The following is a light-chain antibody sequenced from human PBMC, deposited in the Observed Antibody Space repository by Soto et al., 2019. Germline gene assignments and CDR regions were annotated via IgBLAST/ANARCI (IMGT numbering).Light chain of an antibody. V-gene: IGLV1-51*01. J-gene: IGLJ2*01. CDR3: GTWDSSLNVV. CDR1: TSNIGSHN. CDR2: DSF. Sequence: QAVVTQPPSVSAAPGQKVTISCSGSTSNIGSHNVFWYQQVPGGAPKLLIYDSFKQYSGIPDRYSGSKSDTSATLDITGLQTGDEADYYCGTWDSSLNVVFGGGTKLTVL.